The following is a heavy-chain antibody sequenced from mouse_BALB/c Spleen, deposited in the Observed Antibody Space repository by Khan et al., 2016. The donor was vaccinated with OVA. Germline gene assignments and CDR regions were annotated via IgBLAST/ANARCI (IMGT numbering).Heavy chain of an antibody. CDR3: VNHGSSSAWFTY. CDR1: GYTFTIYW. Sequence: QVQLKQSGAELAKPGASVKMSCKASGYTFTIYWMHWVKQRPGQGLVWIGYIDPSTDYTEYNQKFKDKATLTADKSSSTAYMQLTSLTSEDSAVYYCVNHGSSSAWFTYWGQGTLVTVSA. CDR2: IDPSTDYT. J-gene: IGHJ3*01. V-gene: IGHV1-7*01. D-gene: IGHD1-1*01.